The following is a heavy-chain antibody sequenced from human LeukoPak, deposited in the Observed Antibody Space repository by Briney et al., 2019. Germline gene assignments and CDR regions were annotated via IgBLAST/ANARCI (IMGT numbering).Heavy chain of an antibody. J-gene: IGHJ3*02. V-gene: IGHV1-2*02. D-gene: IGHD3-16*01. CDR2: INPNSGGT. CDR1: GYTFTGYY. Sequence: ASVKVSCKASGYTFTGYYMHWVRQAPGQGLEWMGWINPNSGGTNYAQKFRGRVTMTRDTSISTAYMELSRLRSDDTAVYYCAKMGGLGNAFDIWGQGTMVTVSS. CDR3: AKMGGLGNAFDI.